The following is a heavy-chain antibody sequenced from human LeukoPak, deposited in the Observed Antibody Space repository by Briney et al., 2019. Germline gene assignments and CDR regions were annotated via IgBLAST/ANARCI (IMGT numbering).Heavy chain of an antibody. D-gene: IGHD2-15*01. Sequence: GGSLRLSCAASGFVFRSYAMNWVRQAPGKGLEWVSGFSATGANTYYADSVKGRFTISRDNSGNMLFLQMNSLRGDDTAVYYCANIVGKNPFVDILGQGTLVTVSS. J-gene: IGHJ4*01. CDR2: FSATGANT. V-gene: IGHV3-23*01. CDR1: GFVFRSYA. CDR3: ANIVGKNPFVDI.